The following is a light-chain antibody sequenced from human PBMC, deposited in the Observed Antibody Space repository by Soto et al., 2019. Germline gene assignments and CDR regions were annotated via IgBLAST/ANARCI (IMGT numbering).Light chain of an antibody. V-gene: IGLV2-14*01. Sequence: QSVLTQPASVSGSPGQSITISCTGTSSDVGGYNYVSWYQQHPGKAPKLMIYEVSNRPSGVSNRFSGSKSGNTASLTISGLQAEDEADYYCSSYTSSSTYWVFGGATKLTVL. CDR2: EVS. CDR1: SSDVGGYNY. J-gene: IGLJ3*02. CDR3: SSYTSSSTYWV.